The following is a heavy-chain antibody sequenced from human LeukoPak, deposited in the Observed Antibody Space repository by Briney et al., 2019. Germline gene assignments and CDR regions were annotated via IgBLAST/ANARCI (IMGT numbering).Heavy chain of an antibody. CDR2: INHSGST. D-gene: IGHD7-27*01. CDR1: GGSFSGYY. V-gene: IGHV4-34*01. CDR3: ARGSDPELGTFDY. Sequence: PSETLSLTCAVYGGSFSGYYWSWIRQPPGKGLEWIGEINHSGSTNYNPSLKSRVTISVDTSKNQFSLKLSSVTAADTAVYYCARGSDPELGTFDYWGQGTLVTVSS. J-gene: IGHJ4*02.